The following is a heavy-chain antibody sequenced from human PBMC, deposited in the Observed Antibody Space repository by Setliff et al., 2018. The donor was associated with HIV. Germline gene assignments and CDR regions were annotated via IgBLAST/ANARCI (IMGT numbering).Heavy chain of an antibody. CDR1: GGAISGSGYY. V-gene: IGHV4-4*09. CDR3: ARLIHTGLLYFDY. D-gene: IGHD2-8*02. Sequence: SETLSLTCTVSGGAISGSGYYWSWIRQPPGKGLEWIGYIYTSGTTEYNPSLDSRVTISVDTSKDQFSLNLRSVTAADTALYFCARLIHTGLLYFDYWGLGMLVTVSS. CDR2: IYTSGTT. J-gene: IGHJ4*02.